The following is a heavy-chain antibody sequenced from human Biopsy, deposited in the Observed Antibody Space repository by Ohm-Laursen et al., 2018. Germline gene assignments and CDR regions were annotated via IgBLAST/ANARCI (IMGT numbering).Heavy chain of an antibody. CDR2: INPKRGGT. CDR3: AIDGNDFLTDYLKIDQ. D-gene: IGHD3-9*01. Sequence: ASVKVSCNASGYTFTGYYLHWVRQAPGQGLEWMGWINPKRGGTHYLEKFRGRVTMTRDTSISTAYMEVSSLRSDDTAVYYCAIDGNDFLTDYLKIDQWGQGTLVTVSS. J-gene: IGHJ4*02. CDR1: GYTFTGYY. V-gene: IGHV1-2*02.